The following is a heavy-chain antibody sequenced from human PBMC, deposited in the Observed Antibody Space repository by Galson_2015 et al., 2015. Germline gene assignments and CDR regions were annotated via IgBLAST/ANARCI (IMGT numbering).Heavy chain of an antibody. J-gene: IGHJ4*02. CDR2: IKQDGSEK. Sequence: SLRLSCAASGFTFDAYGLTWVRQAPGKGLEWVANIKQDGSEKYYVDSVKGRFTISRDNAKNSLYLQMNSLRADDTAVYYCARDWVTRNYWGQGTLVTVSS. V-gene: IGHV3-7*03. CDR3: ARDWVTRNY. CDR1: GFTFDAYG. D-gene: IGHD4-17*01.